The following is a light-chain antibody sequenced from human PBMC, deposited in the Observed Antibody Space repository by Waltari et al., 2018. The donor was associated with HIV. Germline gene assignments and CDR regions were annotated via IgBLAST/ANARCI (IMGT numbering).Light chain of an antibody. J-gene: IGKJ2*01. CDR1: QSVSGHY. Sequence: EIVLTQTPGTLSLSPGERGTLSCRASQSVSGHYLAWYQQRPGQPPRFLIYGSSSRPTDIPDRVSGSGSGTDFTLTISRVEPEDFAVYYCQQYGVSPTFGQGTKLEIK. CDR2: GSS. V-gene: IGKV3-20*01. CDR3: QQYGVSPT.